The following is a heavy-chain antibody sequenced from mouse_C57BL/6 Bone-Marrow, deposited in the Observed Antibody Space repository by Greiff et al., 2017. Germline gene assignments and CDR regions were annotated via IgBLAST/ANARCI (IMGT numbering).Heavy chain of an antibody. V-gene: IGHV1-82*01. CDR1: GYAFSSSW. D-gene: IGHD3-2*02. J-gene: IGHJ3*01. CDR3: ARGSGYVWFAY. CDR2: IYPGDGDT. Sequence: VQLQQSGPELVKPGASVTISCKASGYAFSSSWMNWVKPRPGKGLEWIGRIYPGDGDTNYNGKFKGKATLTADKSTSTAYMQLSSLTSEDSAVYFCARGSGYVWFAYWGQGTLVTVSA.